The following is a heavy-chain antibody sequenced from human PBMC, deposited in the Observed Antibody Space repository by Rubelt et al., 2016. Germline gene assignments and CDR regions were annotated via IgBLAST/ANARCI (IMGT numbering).Heavy chain of an antibody. J-gene: IGHJ3*02. V-gene: IGHV3-30*03. CDR2: ISYDGSNK. CDR1: GFTFSSYG. Sequence: QVQLVESGGGVVQPGRSLRLSCAASGFTFSSYGMHWVRQAPGKGLEWVAVISYDGSNKDYADSVMGRFTISRENSKNTLYLQMNSLRAEDTAVYYCARERGDYAFDAFDIWGQGTMVTVSS. CDR3: ARERGDYAFDAFDI. D-gene: IGHD2-21*02.